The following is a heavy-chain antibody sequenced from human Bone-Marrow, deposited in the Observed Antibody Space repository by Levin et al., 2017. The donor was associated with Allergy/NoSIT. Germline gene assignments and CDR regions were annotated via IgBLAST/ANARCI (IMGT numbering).Heavy chain of an antibody. CDR2: IHYSGST. CDR3: VRDIGN. V-gene: IGHV4-30-4*01. J-gene: IGHJ4*02. CDR1: GDSITNNEYY. D-gene: IGHD1-26*01. Sequence: PSETLSLTCTVSGDSITNNEYYWSWIRQSPGKGLEWIGYIHYSGSTYYIPSLRSRVTISLDPSKNQFSLKLSSVTAADTAVYYCVRDIGNWGQGTLVTVSS.